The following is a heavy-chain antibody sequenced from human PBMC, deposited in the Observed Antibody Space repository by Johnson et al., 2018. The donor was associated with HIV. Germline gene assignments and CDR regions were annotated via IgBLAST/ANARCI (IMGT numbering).Heavy chain of an antibody. CDR3: ARPGPRKAFDI. Sequence: EVQLLESGGGLVQPGGYLRLPCAASGSTFSRYRMSWFSQATGKGLEGVANIKQDGSEKYNEDSVKGRLTISRDNAKNSLYLQMNSLRAEGTALYYCARPGPRKAFDIWGQGTMVTVSS. D-gene: IGHD1-14*01. J-gene: IGHJ3*02. CDR2: IKQDGSEK. V-gene: IGHV3-7*05. CDR1: GSTFSRYR.